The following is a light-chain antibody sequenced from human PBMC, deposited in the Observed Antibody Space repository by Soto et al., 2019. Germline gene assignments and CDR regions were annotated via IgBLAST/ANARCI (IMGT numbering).Light chain of an antibody. V-gene: IGLV1-47*01. Sequence: QSVLTQPPSASGTPGQRVTISCSGSSSNIGSNYVYWYQQLPGTAPKLLIYRNDQRPSGVPDRFSGSKSGTSASLAISGLRSEDEADYYCAAWDDSLSVLYVFGTGASHRP. CDR2: RND. CDR3: AAWDDSLSVLYV. J-gene: IGLJ1*01. CDR1: SSNIGSNY.